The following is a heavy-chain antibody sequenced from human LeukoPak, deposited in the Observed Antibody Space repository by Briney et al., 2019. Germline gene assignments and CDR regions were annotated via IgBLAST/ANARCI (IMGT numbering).Heavy chain of an antibody. D-gene: IGHD3-10*01. J-gene: IGHJ5*02. CDR2: TDPSGGST. CDR3: ARDLGLRGVTNWFDP. CDR1: AYTFSTYL. V-gene: IGHV1-46*01. Sequence: ASVKVSCKASAYTFSTYLLHWVRQAPGQGLEWMGMTDPSGGSTVYAQKFQGRVTTTRDTSTSTVYMELSSLRSEDTAVYYCARDLGLRGVTNWFDPWGQGTLVTVSS.